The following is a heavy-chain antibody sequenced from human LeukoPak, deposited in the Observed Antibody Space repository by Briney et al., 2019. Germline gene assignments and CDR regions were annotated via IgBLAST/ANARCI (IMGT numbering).Heavy chain of an antibody. V-gene: IGHV3-23*01. D-gene: IGHD7-27*01. CDR2: ISGSGDAT. CDR1: GFTFSTRP. CDR3: ARRGPNWGPIDY. Sequence: GGSLRLSCAASGFTFSTRPMTWVRQAPGKGLKWISAISGSGDATYYADSVKGRFTISRDNSKNTLYLQMNSLRAEDTAVYYCARRGPNWGPIDYWGQGTLVTVSS. J-gene: IGHJ4*02.